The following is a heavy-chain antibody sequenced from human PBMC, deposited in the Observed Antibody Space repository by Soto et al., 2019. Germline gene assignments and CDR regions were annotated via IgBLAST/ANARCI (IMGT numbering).Heavy chain of an antibody. CDR2: IIPIFGTA. CDR3: ARVGLYSGGPGYFDY. V-gene: IGHV1-69*05. CDR1: GGTFSSYA. J-gene: IGHJ4*02. D-gene: IGHD1-26*01. Sequence: ASVKVSCKASGGTFSSYAISWVRQAPGQGLEWMGGIIPIFGTANYAQKLQGRVTMTTDTSTSTAYMELRSLRSDDTAVYYCARVGLYSGGPGYFDYWGQGTLVTVSS.